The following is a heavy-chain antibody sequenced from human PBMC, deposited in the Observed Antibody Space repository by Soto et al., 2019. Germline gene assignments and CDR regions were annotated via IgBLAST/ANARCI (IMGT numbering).Heavy chain of an antibody. CDR2: ISAYNGNT. D-gene: IGHD3-22*01. V-gene: IGHV1-18*01. CDR1: GYTFTSYG. J-gene: IGHJ5*02. Sequence: QVPLVQSGAEVKKPGASVKVSCKASGYTFTSYGISWVRQAPGQGLEWMGWISAYNGNTNYAQKLQGRVTMTTDTSTSTAYMELRSLRSDDTAVYYCARVTVVVVTPHWFDPWGQGTLVTVSS. CDR3: ARVTVVVVTPHWFDP.